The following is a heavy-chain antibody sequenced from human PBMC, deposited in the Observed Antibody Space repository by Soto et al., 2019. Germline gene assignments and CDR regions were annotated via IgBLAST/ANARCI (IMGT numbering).Heavy chain of an antibody. Sequence: GGSLRLSCAASGFTFSSYSMNWVRQAPGKGLEWVSYISSSSTIYYADSVKGRFTISRDNAKNSLYLQMNSLRDEDTAVYYCLGFVVVTAIIGYWGQGTLVTVSS. CDR3: LGFVVVTAIIGY. V-gene: IGHV3-48*02. D-gene: IGHD2-21*02. CDR2: ISSSSTI. J-gene: IGHJ4*02. CDR1: GFTFSSYS.